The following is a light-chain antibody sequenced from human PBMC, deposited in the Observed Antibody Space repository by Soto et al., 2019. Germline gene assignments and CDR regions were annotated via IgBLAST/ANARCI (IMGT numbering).Light chain of an antibody. CDR3: TSYTSTSTPVL. CDR2: DVT. Sequence: QSALTQPASVSGSPGQSITISCTGTSSDVGGYNSVSWYQQHPGKAPKLMISDVTNRPSGVSNRFSGSKSGNTASLTISGLQAEDEAVYYCTSYTSTSTPVLFGGGTKLTVL. V-gene: IGLV2-14*03. CDR1: SSDVGGYNS. J-gene: IGLJ2*01.